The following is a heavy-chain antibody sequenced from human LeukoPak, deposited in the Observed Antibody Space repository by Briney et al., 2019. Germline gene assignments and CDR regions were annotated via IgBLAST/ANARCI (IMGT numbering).Heavy chain of an antibody. CDR1: GGSFSGYY. J-gene: IGHJ4*02. CDR2: INHSGST. D-gene: IGHD7-27*01. V-gene: IGHV4-34*01. Sequence: SETLSLTCAVYGGSFSGYYWSWIRQPPGKGLEWIGEINHSGSTNYNPSLKSRVTISVDTSKNQFSLKLSSVTAADTAVYYCASITGDDYWGQGTLVTVSS. CDR3: ASITGDDY.